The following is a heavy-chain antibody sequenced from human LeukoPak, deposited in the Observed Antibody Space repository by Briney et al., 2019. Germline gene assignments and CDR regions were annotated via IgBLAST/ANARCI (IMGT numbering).Heavy chain of an antibody. Sequence: GASVKVSCKASGYTFTSYGISWVRQAPGQGLEWMGLISAYNGNTNYAQKLQGRVTMTTDTSTSTAYMELRSLRSDDTAVYYCARDRTRPPYYYDSSGYYGYFDLWGRGTLVTVSS. CDR1: GYTFTSYG. J-gene: IGHJ2*01. CDR3: ARDRTRPPYYYDSSGYYGYFDL. V-gene: IGHV1-18*01. CDR2: ISAYNGNT. D-gene: IGHD3-22*01.